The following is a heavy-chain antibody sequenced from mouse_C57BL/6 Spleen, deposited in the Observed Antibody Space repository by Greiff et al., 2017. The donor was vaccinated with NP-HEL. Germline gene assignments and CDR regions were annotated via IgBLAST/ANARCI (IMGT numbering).Heavy chain of an antibody. CDR2: IDPSDSYT. V-gene: IGHV1-59*01. CDR1: GYTFTSYW. CDR3: AWSSGYHFDY. Sequence: QVQLQQSGAELVRPGTSVKLSCKASGYTFTSYWMHWVKQRPGQGLEWIGVIDPSDSYTNYNQKFKGKATLTVDTSSSTAYMQLSSLTSEDSAVYYCAWSSGYHFDYWGQGTTLTVSS. D-gene: IGHD3-2*02. J-gene: IGHJ2*01.